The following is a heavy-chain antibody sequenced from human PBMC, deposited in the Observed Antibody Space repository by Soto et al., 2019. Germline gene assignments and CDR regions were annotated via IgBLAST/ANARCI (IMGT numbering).Heavy chain of an antibody. CDR2: INHNGRT. CDR3: ARAAPRDSSGLYFDF. Sequence: PSETLSLTCAVYGGSFIGYYWNWIRQPPGKGLEWIGQINHNGRTNYNPSLKSRVTISIQTSNNQFSLKLSSLMATDTAVYYCARAAPRDSSGLYFDFWGPGGLVTVSS. D-gene: IGHD3-22*01. CDR1: GGSFIGYY. J-gene: IGHJ4*02. V-gene: IGHV4-34*01.